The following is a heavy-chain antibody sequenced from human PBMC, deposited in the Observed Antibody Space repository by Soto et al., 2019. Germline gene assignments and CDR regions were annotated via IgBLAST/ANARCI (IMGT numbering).Heavy chain of an antibody. J-gene: IGHJ4*02. Sequence: QVQLVESGGGVVQPGRSLRLSCAASGFTFSSYAMHWVRQAPGKGLEWVAVISYDGSNKYYADSVKGRFTISRDNSKNTLYLQMNSLRAGDTAVYYCVGGRGSGYLLDYWGQGTLVTVSS. V-gene: IGHV3-30-3*01. D-gene: IGHD3-22*01. CDR3: VGGRGSGYLLDY. CDR2: ISYDGSNK. CDR1: GFTFSSYA.